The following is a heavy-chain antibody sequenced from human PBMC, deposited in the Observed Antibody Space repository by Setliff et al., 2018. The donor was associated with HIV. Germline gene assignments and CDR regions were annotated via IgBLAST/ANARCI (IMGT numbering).Heavy chain of an antibody. Sequence: ASVKVSCKASGYIFTDYYLHWVRQAPGQGLEWMGGISGHNGDTKYPQKFQGRVTMTTDTSTSTAYMELRSLRSDDTAVYYCARDGFRPGYSSGWSDYWGQGTLVTVSS. J-gene: IGHJ4*02. D-gene: IGHD6-19*01. CDR1: GYIFTDYY. V-gene: IGHV1-18*04. CDR2: ISGHNGDT. CDR3: ARDGFRPGYSSGWSDY.